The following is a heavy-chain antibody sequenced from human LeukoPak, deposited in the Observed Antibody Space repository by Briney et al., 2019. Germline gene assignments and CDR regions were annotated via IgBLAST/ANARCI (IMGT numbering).Heavy chain of an antibody. V-gene: IGHV3-30*04. CDR1: GFSFSNYA. Sequence: PGRSLTLSCATSGFSFSNYAMHWLRQAPGKGLEWVTVISYDGNNKYYADSVKGRFTISRDNSKNTLYLQMNSLRAEDTAVYYCARDRVVGGLRYFDWLGYYYYGMDVWGQGTTVTVSS. CDR3: ARDRVVGGLRYFDWLGYYYYGMDV. D-gene: IGHD3-9*01. J-gene: IGHJ6*02. CDR2: ISYDGNNK.